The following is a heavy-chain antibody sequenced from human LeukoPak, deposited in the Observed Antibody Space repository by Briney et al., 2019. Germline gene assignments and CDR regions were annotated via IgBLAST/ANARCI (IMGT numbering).Heavy chain of an antibody. Sequence: SETLSLTCTVSGGSISSGGYFWSWIRQPAGKGLEWIGRMHTSGSTTYNPSLKSRVTISVDTSKNQFSLNLISVTAADTAVYYCVRSSAYSSSSGVSFWGQGTLVTVSS. CDR3: VRSSAYSSSSGVSF. CDR1: GGSISSGGYF. D-gene: IGHD6-13*01. CDR2: MHTSGST. J-gene: IGHJ4*02. V-gene: IGHV4-61*02.